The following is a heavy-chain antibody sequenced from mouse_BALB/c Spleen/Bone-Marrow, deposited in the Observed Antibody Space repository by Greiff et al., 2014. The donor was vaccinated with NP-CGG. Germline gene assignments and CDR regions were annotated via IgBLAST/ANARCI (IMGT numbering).Heavy chain of an antibody. D-gene: IGHD2-4*01. CDR1: GHTFSTYW. CDR3: AMITFTMDY. J-gene: IGHJ4*01. CDR2: INPSIGYA. Sequence: QLQQSGAELAKPRASVKMSCKASGHTFSTYWMHWVKQRPGQGLEWIGYINPSIGYADYVQKFKDKATLTADNSSSIVYMQLSSLTSEDSAIYYCAMITFTMDYWGQGTSVTVSS. V-gene: IGHV1-7*01.